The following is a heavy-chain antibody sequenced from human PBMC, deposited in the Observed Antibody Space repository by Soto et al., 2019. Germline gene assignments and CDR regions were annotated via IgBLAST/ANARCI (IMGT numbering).Heavy chain of an antibody. CDR2: IIPNFDTA. V-gene: IGHV1-69*06. CDR1: GGSFSSYG. Sequence: QVQLVQSGAEVKKPGSSVKVSCKASGGSFSSYGITWVRQAPGQGLEWMGGIIPNFDTANYAQRLQGRGTMTADKSTSTAYMELSSLRSEDTAGYYCARERRIYYDSSGPLDYWGQGTLVTVSS. J-gene: IGHJ4*02. D-gene: IGHD3-22*01. CDR3: ARERRIYYDSSGPLDY.